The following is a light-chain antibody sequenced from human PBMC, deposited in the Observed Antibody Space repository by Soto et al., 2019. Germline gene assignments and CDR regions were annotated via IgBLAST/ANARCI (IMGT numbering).Light chain of an antibody. J-gene: IGKJ5*01. Sequence: EIVLTQSPGTLSLSPGEGATLSCRASGSVGKNYLAWYQQKSGQAPRLLIYGASSRATGIPDRFSGSGSGTDFTLTISRLEPEDFAVYYCQHYNSSPPITFGQGTRLEIK. CDR2: GAS. CDR1: GSVGKNY. CDR3: QHYNSSPPIT. V-gene: IGKV3-20*01.